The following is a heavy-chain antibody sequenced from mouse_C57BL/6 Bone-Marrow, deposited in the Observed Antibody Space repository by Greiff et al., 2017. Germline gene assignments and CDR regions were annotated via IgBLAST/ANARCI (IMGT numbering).Heavy chain of an antibody. CDR1: GYTFTSYG. V-gene: IGHV1-81*01. Sequence: SGAELARPGASVKLSCKASGYTFTSYGLSWVKQRTGQGLEWIGEFYPRSGNTYYNEKFKGKDTRTADKSSSTSYMELRSLTSEDSAVYYCAREGDFITTVVYPFDYWGQGTTLTVSS. J-gene: IGHJ2*01. CDR2: FYPRSGNT. CDR3: AREGDFITTVVYPFDY. D-gene: IGHD1-1*01.